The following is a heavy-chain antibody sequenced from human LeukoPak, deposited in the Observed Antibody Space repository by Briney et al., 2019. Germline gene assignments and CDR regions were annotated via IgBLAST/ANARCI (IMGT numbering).Heavy chain of an antibody. V-gene: IGHV4-39*07. D-gene: IGHD6-19*01. CDR2: IYYSGST. J-gene: IGHJ6*03. CDR1: GGSISSSSYY. Sequence: SETLYLTCTVSGGSISSSSYYWGWIRQPPGKGLEWTGSIYYSGSTYYNPSLKSRVTISVDTSKNQLSLKLSSVTAADTAVYYCARDSITIRAVAVRGGVAYYYYVDVWGKGTTVTVSS. CDR3: ARDSITIRAVAVRGGVAYYYYVDV.